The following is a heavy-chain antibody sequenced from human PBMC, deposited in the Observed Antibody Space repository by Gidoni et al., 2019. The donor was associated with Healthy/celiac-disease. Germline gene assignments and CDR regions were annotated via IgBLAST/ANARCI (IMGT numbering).Heavy chain of an antibody. V-gene: IGHV3-13*01. CDR3: ARWRYRTYGMDV. CDR2: IGTAGDT. D-gene: IGHD1-1*01. J-gene: IGHJ6*02. CDR1: GFTFSSYD. Sequence: EVQLVESGGGLVQPGGSLRLSCAASGFTFSSYDMHWVRQATGKGLECVSAIGTAGDTYYPGSVKGRFTISRENAKNSLYLQMNSLRAGDTAVYYCARWRYRTYGMDVWGQGTTVTVSS.